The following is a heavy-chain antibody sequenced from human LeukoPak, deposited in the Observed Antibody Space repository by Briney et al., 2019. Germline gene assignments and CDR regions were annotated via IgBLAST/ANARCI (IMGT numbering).Heavy chain of an antibody. Sequence: GGSLRLCCAASGFTFSSYSMNWVRQAPGKGLEWVAVISYDGSNKYYADSVKGRFTISRDNSKNTLYLQMNSLRAEDTAVYYCAKSLRTVGSRGYWGQGTLVTVSS. D-gene: IGHD2-15*01. CDR1: GFTFSSYS. CDR2: ISYDGSNK. V-gene: IGHV3-30*18. J-gene: IGHJ4*02. CDR3: AKSLRTVGSRGY.